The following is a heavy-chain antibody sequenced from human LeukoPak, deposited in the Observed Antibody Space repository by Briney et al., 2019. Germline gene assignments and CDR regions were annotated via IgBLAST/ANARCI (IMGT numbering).Heavy chain of an antibody. V-gene: IGHV3-13*05. CDR3: ARALRVRGVMSGAFDI. J-gene: IGHJ3*02. Sequence: GGSLRLSCAASGVTFSSYDMHWVRQATGKGLEWVSAIGTAGDPYYPGSVKGRFTISRENAKNSLYLQMNSLRAGDTAVYYCARALRVRGVMSGAFDIWGQGTMVTVSS. D-gene: IGHD3-10*01. CDR2: IGTAGDP. CDR1: GVTFSSYD.